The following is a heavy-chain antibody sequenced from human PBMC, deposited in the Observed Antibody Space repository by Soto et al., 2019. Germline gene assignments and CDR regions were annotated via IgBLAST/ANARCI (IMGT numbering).Heavy chain of an antibody. J-gene: IGHJ4*02. V-gene: IGHV4-59*01. CDR3: AREGVGVAVAGTAGFDY. D-gene: IGHD6-19*01. CDR2: IYYSGST. CDR1: GGSISSYY. Sequence: SETLSLTCTVSGGSISSYYWSWIRQPPGKGLEWIGYIYYSGSTNYNPSLKSRVTISVDTSKNQFSLKLSSVTAADTAVYYCAREGVGVAVAGTAGFDYWGQGTLVTVSS.